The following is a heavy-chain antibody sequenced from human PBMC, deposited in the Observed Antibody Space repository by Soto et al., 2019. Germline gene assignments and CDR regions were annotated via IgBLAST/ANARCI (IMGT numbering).Heavy chain of an antibody. CDR3: ARGPPYDVWRGWGGDWFDP. Sequence: QVQLQQSGPGLVKPSGTLSLTCAVPSGSITTSNWWSWVRQPPAKGLVWIGEIYHSGSTNYNPSLKSRVTISVDKSKNQFSLKLSSVTAADTAVYYCARGPPYDVWRGWGGDWFDPWGEGTLVTVSS. V-gene: IGHV4-4*02. CDR1: SGSITTSNW. J-gene: IGHJ5*02. D-gene: IGHD3-3*01. CDR2: IYHSGST.